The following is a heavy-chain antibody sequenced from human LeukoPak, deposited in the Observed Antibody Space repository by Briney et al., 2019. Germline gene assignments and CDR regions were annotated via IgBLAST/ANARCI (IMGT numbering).Heavy chain of an antibody. V-gene: IGHV3-11*01. CDR1: GFTFSDSF. Sequence: GGSLRLSCAASGFTFSDSFMNWILQAPGKGLEWLSYISHSGSNLDYAESVRGRFNISRDNANHSLYLQINSLRAEDTAVYYCARGDSSGAPDYWGQGTLVTVSS. CDR2: ISHSGSNL. J-gene: IGHJ4*02. D-gene: IGHD3-22*01. CDR3: ARGDSSGAPDY.